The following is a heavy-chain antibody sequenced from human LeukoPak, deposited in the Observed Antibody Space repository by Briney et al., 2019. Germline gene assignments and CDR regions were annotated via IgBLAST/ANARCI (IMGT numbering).Heavy chain of an antibody. J-gene: IGHJ4*02. Sequence: GGSLRLSCAASGFTFSSYAMSWVRQAPGKGLEWVSAISGSGGSTYYADSVKGRFTISRDNSKNTLYLRMNSLRAEDTAVYYCAKKRGVVPAATPIDYWGQGTLVTVSS. CDR1: GFTFSSYA. V-gene: IGHV3-23*01. D-gene: IGHD2-2*01. CDR2: ISGSGGST. CDR3: AKKRGVVPAATPIDY.